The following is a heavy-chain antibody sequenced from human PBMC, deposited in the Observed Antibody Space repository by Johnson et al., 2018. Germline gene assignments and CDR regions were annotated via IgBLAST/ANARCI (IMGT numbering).Heavy chain of an antibody. CDR2: IYSGGGT. J-gene: IGHJ6*03. V-gene: IGHV3-53*01. Sequence: VQLVESGGGVVQXGRSLRLSCAAAGFIVTSNYVNWVRQAPGKGLEWVPVIYSGGGTDYAGSVKGRFTISRDISKNTVYLQMNSLRVDDTAVDYCVRGLVRPFYYMDVWGKGTTVTVS. D-gene: IGHD3-10*01. CDR3: VRGLVRPFYYMDV. CDR1: GFIVTSNY.